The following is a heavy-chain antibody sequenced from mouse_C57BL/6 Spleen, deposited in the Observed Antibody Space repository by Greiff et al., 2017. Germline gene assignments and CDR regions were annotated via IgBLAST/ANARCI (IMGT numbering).Heavy chain of an antibody. V-gene: IGHV5-4*01. D-gene: IGHD2-3*01. CDR3: ARDDGYYPYFDY. Sequence: EVKLVESGGGLVKPGGSLKLSCAASGFTFSSYAMSWVRQTPEKRLEWVATISDGVSYTYYPDNVKGRFTISRDNAKNNLYLQMSHLKSEDTAMYYCARDDGYYPYFDYWGQGTTLTVSS. CDR1: GFTFSSYA. CDR2: ISDGVSYT. J-gene: IGHJ2*01.